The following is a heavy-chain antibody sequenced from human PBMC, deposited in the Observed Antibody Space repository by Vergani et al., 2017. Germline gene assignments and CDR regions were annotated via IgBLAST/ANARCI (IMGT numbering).Heavy chain of an antibody. Sequence: QVQLVQSGAEVKKPGASVKVSCKASGYTFTGYYMHWVRQAPGQGLEWMGWINPNSGGTNYAQKFQGRVTMTRDTSISTAYMELSRLRSDDTAVYYCARDGYYYDISGYYIEPTQGVDGMDVWGQGTTVTVSS. CDR3: ARDGYYYDISGYYIEPTQGVDGMDV. V-gene: IGHV1-2*02. CDR1: GYTFTGYY. D-gene: IGHD3-22*01. CDR2: INPNSGGT. J-gene: IGHJ6*02.